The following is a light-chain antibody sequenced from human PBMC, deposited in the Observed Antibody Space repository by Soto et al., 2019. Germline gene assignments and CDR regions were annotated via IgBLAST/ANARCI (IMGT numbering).Light chain of an antibody. J-gene: IGLJ1*01. Sequence: QSALTQPASVSGSPGQSITISCTGTSSDVGGYNYVSWYQQHPGKVPKLMIYEVSNRPSGVSNRFSGSKSGNTASLTISGLQAEDEADYYCSSYTSSSTLLVFGTGTKLTVL. V-gene: IGLV2-14*01. CDR3: SSYTSSSTLLV. CDR1: SSDVGGYNY. CDR2: EVS.